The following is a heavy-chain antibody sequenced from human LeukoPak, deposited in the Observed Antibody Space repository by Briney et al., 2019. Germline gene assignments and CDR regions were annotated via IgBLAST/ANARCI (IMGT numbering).Heavy chain of an antibody. CDR1: GFTFNLYW. CDR3: TRNSGWYRLDY. J-gene: IGHJ4*02. Sequence: GGSLRLSCTASGFTFNLYWVTWVRQAPGKGLEWVANIKEDGSEKGYADSVEGRFTISRDNAKNSLYLQMNSMRADDTAVYYGTRNSGWYRLDYWGQGTLVSVPS. CDR2: IKEDGSEK. V-gene: IGHV3-7*01. D-gene: IGHD6-19*01.